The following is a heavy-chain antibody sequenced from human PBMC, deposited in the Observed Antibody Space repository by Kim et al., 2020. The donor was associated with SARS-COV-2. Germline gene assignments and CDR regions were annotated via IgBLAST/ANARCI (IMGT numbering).Heavy chain of an antibody. CDR3: VTYGRSYGAVL. Sequence: GGSLRLSCLGSGFTFNDYAIHWVRRAPGKGLEYVSATTRSGAGSFYADSVEGRFTISRDNSKSTLYLQMNSLGPEDTSVYYCVTYGRSYGAVLWGQGTLVIVSS. CDR1: GFTFNDYA. V-gene: IGHV3-64D*06. J-gene: IGHJ4*02. CDR2: TTRSGAGS. D-gene: IGHD3-10*01.